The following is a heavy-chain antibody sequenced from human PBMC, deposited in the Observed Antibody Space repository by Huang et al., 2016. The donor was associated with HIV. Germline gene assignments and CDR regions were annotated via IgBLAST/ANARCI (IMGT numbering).Heavy chain of an antibody. CDR2: TSYAETDK. D-gene: IGHD3-22*01. CDR3: ATSRYDGSTSYHNEYFQH. V-gene: IGHV3-30*03. Sequence: QLQLVESGGGVVHPGRSLRLSCAASGFPLRNVGTHSVRQAAGKGLKWLAITSYAETDKYYADSVKGRFTISRDNSKNMLYLQMNSLTAEDTAVYYCATSRYDGSTSYHNEYFQHWGQGTLVTVSP. J-gene: IGHJ1*01. CDR1: GFPLRNVG.